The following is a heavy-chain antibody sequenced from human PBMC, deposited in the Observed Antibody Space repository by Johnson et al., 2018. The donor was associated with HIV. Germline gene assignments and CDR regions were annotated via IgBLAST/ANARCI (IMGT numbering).Heavy chain of an antibody. CDR1: GFTFSGYA. CDR2: ISDDGSNK. D-gene: IGHD1-26*01. V-gene: IGHV3-30*19. J-gene: IGHJ3*02. Sequence: QEQLVESGGGVVQPGRSLRLSCAASGFTFSGYAMHWVRQTPGKGLEWVALISDDGSNKYYADSVKGRFTISRDTSTNTLYLQMNSLRAEDTAAYSCARGDRSTYYRRGAFDIWGQGTMVTVSS. CDR3: ARGDRSTYYRRGAFDI.